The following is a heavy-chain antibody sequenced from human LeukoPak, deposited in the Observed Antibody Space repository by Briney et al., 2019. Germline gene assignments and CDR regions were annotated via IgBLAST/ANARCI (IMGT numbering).Heavy chain of an antibody. J-gene: IGHJ2*01. V-gene: IGHV1-69*06. CDR3: ARDERSSTSYWYFDL. D-gene: IGHD2-2*01. CDR1: GGTFSSYA. Sequence: SVKVSCKASGGTFSSYAISWVRQAPGQGLEWMGGIIPIFGTANYAQKFQGRVTITADKSTSTAYMELSSLRSEDTAVYYCARDERSSTSYWYFDLWGRGTLVTVSS. CDR2: IIPIFGTA.